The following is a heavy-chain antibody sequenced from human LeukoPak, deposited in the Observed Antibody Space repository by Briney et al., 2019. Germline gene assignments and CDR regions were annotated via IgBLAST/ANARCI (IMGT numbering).Heavy chain of an antibody. V-gene: IGHV3-23*01. CDR3: AKDVSLHFYSTSGFDS. D-gene: IGHD2-15*01. J-gene: IGHJ4*02. CDR1: GFTFRNYA. CDR2: ISGSGGST. Sequence: GGSLILSCTASGFTFRNYAMSWVRQAPGKGLQWVSGISGSGGSTYYADSLKGRSTISRDNSKNTLYLQMNSLRVEDSAIYYCAKDVSLHFYSTSGFDSWGQGTLVTASS.